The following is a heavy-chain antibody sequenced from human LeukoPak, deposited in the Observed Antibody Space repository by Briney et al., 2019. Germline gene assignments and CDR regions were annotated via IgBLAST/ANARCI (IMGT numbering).Heavy chain of an antibody. D-gene: IGHD3-3*01. CDR1: GFTFSSYW. V-gene: IGHV3-7*01. CDR3: ARTATYYDFWSGYPPGYFDY. Sequence: GGSLRLSCAASGFTFSSYWMSWVRQAPGKGLEWVANIKQDGSEKYYVDSVKGRFTISRDNAKNSLYLQMNSLRAEDTAVYYCARTATYYDFWSGYPPGYFDYWGQGTLVTVSS. J-gene: IGHJ4*02. CDR2: IKQDGSEK.